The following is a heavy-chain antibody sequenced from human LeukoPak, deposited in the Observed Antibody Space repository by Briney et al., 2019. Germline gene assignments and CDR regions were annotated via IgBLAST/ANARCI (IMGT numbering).Heavy chain of an antibody. D-gene: IGHD3-10*01. CDR3: ARVMVRGVITLGY. CDR1: GGTFSSYA. CDR2: INPNSGGT. V-gene: IGHV1-2*02. Sequence: ASVKVSCKASGGTFSSYAISWVRQAPGQGLEWMGWINPNSGGTNYAQKFQGRVTMTRDTSISTAYMELSRLRSDDTAVYYCARVMVRGVITLGYWGQGTLVTVSS. J-gene: IGHJ4*02.